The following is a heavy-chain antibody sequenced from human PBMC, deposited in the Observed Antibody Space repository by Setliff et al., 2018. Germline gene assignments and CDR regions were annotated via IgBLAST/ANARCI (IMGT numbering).Heavy chain of an antibody. J-gene: IGHJ4*02. D-gene: IGHD6-19*01. Sequence: GGSLRLSCAASGFTFSTYRMHWVRQAPGKGLEWVAVIWDDGGNKYHADSVKGRFTISRDDSKNALYLQMNSLRPEDTAVYYCAKDQRESTGWFKLFDYWGQGVLVTVSS. CDR2: IWDDGGNK. CDR3: AKDQRESTGWFKLFDY. CDR1: GFTFSTYR. V-gene: IGHV3-30*02.